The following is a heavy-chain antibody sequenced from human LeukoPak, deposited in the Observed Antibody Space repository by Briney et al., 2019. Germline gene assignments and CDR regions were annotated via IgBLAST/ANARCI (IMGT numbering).Heavy chain of an antibody. CDR2: ISSSSRTI. Sequence: GGSLRLSCAASGFIFSSFSMNWVRQAPGKGLEWISYISSSSRTIYYADSVKGRFTISRDNAKNSLYLQMNSLRAEDTAVYYCARDVTVWGQGTLVTVSS. CDR1: GFIFSSFS. CDR3: ARDVTV. J-gene: IGHJ4*02. V-gene: IGHV3-48*01. D-gene: IGHD2-21*02.